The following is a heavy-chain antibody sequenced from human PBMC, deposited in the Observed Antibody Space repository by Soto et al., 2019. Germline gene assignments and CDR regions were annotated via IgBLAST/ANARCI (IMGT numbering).Heavy chain of an antibody. CDR1: GFTFSSYS. CDR2: ISSSSSYI. CDR3: AKEKISTSCCNWFDP. D-gene: IGHD2-2*01. V-gene: IGHV3-21*04. J-gene: IGHJ5*02. Sequence: GGSLRLSCAASGFTFSSYSMNWVRQAPGKGLEWVSSISSSSSYIYYADSVKGRFTISRDNAKNSLYLQMNSLGAEDTAVYYCAKEKISTSCCNWFDPWGQGTLVTVSS.